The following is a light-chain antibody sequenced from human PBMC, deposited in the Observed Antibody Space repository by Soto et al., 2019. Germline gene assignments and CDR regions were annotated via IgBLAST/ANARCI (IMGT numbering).Light chain of an antibody. CDR3: QQLNGYPPS. Sequence: IQLTQSPFSLSASVGDRVTITCRASQGISSYLAWYQQKPGKAPKLLIYAASTLQSGVPSRFSGSGSGTDFTLTISSLQPEDFATYYCQQLNGYPPSFGGGTKVDIK. J-gene: IGKJ4*01. V-gene: IGKV1-9*01. CDR2: AAS. CDR1: QGISSY.